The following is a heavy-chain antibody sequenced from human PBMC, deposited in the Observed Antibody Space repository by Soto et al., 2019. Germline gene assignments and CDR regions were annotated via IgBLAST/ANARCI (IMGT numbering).Heavy chain of an antibody. V-gene: IGHV1-18*01. CDR2: ISAYNGNT. Sequence: ASVKVSCKASGYAFTSYGISWVRQAPGQGLEWMGWISAYNGNTNYAQKLQGRVTMTTDTSTSTAYMELRSLRSDDTAVYYCAREVGDILTGYYLDYWGQGTLLTVSS. CDR3: AREVGDILTGYYLDY. CDR1: GYAFTSYG. D-gene: IGHD3-9*01. J-gene: IGHJ4*02.